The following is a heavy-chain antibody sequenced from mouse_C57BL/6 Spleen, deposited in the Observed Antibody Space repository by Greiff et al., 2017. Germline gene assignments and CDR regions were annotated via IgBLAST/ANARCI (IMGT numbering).Heavy chain of an antibody. CDR2: LWRGGST. V-gene: IGHV2-5*01. CDR1: GFSLTTHG. Sequence: VKLMESGPGLVQPSQSLSITCTVSGFSLTTHGVHWFRQSPGKGLEWLGALWRGGSTAYNAAFMSRLSITKDNYKSQVFFKMNRLQAGDTAIYYCAKGYFDVWGTGTTVTVSS. CDR3: AKGYFDV. J-gene: IGHJ1*03.